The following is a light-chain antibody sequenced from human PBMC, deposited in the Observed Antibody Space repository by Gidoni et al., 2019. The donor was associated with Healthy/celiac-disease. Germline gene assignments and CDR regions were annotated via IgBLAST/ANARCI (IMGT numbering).Light chain of an antibody. Sequence: ILMTHSPSSLSASVGDRVTITCRASQSISSYLYWYQQKPGKAPKLLIYAASSLQSGVPSRFSGSGSGTDFTLTISSLQPEDFATYYCQQSYSNPRTFGQGTKVEIK. CDR2: AAS. J-gene: IGKJ1*01. CDR3: QQSYSNPRT. CDR1: QSISSY. V-gene: IGKV1-39*01.